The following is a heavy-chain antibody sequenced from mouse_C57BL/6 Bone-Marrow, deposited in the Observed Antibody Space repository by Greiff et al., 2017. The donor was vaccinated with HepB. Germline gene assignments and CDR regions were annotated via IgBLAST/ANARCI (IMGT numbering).Heavy chain of an antibody. D-gene: IGHD2-3*01. CDR1: GFTFSDYG. Sequence: EVKLVESGGGLVKPGGSPKLSCAASGFTFSDYGMHWVRQAPEKGLEWVAYISSGSSTIYYADTVKGRFTISRDNAKNTLFLQMTSLRSEDTAMYYCAILDGYYVAYWGQGTLVTVSA. J-gene: IGHJ3*01. CDR3: AILDGYYVAY. V-gene: IGHV5-17*01. CDR2: ISSGSSTI.